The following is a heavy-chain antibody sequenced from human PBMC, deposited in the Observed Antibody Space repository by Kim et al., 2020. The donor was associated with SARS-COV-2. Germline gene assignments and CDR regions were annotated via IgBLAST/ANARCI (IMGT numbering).Heavy chain of an antibody. CDR2: IYYSGST. V-gene: IGHV4-59*01. Sequence: SETLSLTCTVSGGSISSYYWSWIRQPPGKGLEWIGYIYYSGSTNYNPSLKSRVTISVDTSKNQFSLKLSSVTAADTAVYYCASLSSSWNHDAEYFQHWGQGTLVTVSS. CDR1: GGSISSYY. D-gene: IGHD6-13*01. J-gene: IGHJ1*01. CDR3: ASLSSSWNHDAEYFQH.